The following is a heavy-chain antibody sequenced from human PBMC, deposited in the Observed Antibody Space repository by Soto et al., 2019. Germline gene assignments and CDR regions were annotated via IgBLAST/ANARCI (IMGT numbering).Heavy chain of an antibody. Sequence: QVQLQESGPGLVKPSQTLSLTCTVSGGSISSGGYYWSWIRQHPGKGLEWIGYIYYSGSTYYNPSLKSRVTISVDTSKNQFSLKLSSVTAADTAVYHCARATGELLVTIDYWGQGTLVTVSS. CDR2: IYYSGST. J-gene: IGHJ4*02. CDR1: GGSISSGGYY. CDR3: ARATGELLVTIDY. V-gene: IGHV4-31*03. D-gene: IGHD1-26*01.